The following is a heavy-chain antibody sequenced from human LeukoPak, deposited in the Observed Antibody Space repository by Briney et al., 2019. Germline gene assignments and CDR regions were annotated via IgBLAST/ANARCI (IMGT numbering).Heavy chain of an antibody. D-gene: IGHD6-13*01. J-gene: IGHJ4*02. CDR1: GFTFSGYW. V-gene: IGHV3-74*01. CDR2: IDNDGHGI. Sequence: GGSLRLSCVTSGFTFSGYWMHWVRQGPEKGLELVSRIDNDGHGIIYADSVKGRFTISRDNSKNTLYLQMNSLRAEDTAVYYCAKESSSSFFDYWGQGTLVTVSS. CDR3: AKESSSSFFDY.